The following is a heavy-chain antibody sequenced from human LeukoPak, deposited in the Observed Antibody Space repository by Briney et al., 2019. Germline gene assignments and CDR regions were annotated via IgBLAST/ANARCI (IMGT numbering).Heavy chain of an antibody. Sequence: ASVKVSCKASGGTFSSYAISWVRQAPGQGLEWMGWISAYNGNTNYVQKFQGRVTMTTDISTSTAYMELRSLRSDDTAVFYCVRDLGVDTSTIFFDYWGQGTRVTVSS. CDR1: GGTFSSYA. V-gene: IGHV1-18*01. CDR2: ISAYNGNT. J-gene: IGHJ4*02. CDR3: VRDLGVDTSTIFFDY. D-gene: IGHD3-3*01.